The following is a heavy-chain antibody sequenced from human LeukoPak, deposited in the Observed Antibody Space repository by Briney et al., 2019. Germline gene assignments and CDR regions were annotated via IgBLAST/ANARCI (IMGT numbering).Heavy chain of an antibody. CDR2: ISGDGGST. J-gene: IGHJ6*02. D-gene: IGHD1-20*01. CDR1: GFTFDDYA. CDR3: AKDILTGTTPPPLYYYGMDV. V-gene: IGHV3-43*02. Sequence: GGSLRLSCAASGFTFDDYAMHWVRQAPGKGLEWVSLISGDGGSTCYADSVKGRFTISRDNSKNSLYLQMNSLRTEDTALYYCAKDILTGTTPPPLYYYGMDVWGQGTTVTVSS.